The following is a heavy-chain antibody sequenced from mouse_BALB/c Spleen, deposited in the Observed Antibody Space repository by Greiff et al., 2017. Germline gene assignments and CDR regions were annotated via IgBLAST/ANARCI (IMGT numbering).Heavy chain of an antibody. Sequence: VQLQQSGAELVKPGASVKLSCTASGFNIKDTYMHWVKQRPGQGLEWIGAIYPGNSDTSYNQKFKGKAKLTAVTSTSTAYMELISLTNEDSAVYYCTRSEYGNYYAMDYWGQGTSVTVSS. J-gene: IGHJ4*01. V-gene: IGHV1-5*01. CDR2: IYPGNSDT. CDR1: GFNIKDTY. CDR3: TRSEYGNYYAMDY. D-gene: IGHD2-10*02.